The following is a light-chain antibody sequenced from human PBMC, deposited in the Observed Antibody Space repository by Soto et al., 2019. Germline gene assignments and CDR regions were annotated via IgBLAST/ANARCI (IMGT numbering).Light chain of an antibody. CDR1: SSNIGGNS. Sequence: QSVLTQPASVSAAPGQKVTISCSGSSSNIGGNSVSWYQQRPGTAPKLLIYDDDKRPSGIPDRFSGSKSGTSATLGITGFQTGDEADYYCGSWDSSLSAYVFATGTKVTVL. J-gene: IGLJ1*01. CDR2: DDD. CDR3: GSWDSSLSAYV. V-gene: IGLV1-51*01.